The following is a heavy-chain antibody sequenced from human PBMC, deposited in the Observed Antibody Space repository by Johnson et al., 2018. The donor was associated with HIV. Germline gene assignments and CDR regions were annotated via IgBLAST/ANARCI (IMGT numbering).Heavy chain of an antibody. CDR1: GFTFNNYG. J-gene: IGHJ3*01. V-gene: IGHV3-30*02. Sequence: QVQLVESGGGVLQPGGSLRLSCTASGFTFNNYGMNWVRQAPGKGLEWVAFIRFDGSITYYADSIKGRFAISRDNSKNTLYLQMNSLRAEDTAVYHCAKLNTFFAFDLWGQGTTVTVSS. CDR3: AKLNTFFAFDL. CDR2: IRFDGSIT. D-gene: IGHD2/OR15-2a*01.